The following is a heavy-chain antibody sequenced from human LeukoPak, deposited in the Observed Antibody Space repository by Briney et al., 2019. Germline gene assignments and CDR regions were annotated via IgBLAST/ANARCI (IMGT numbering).Heavy chain of an antibody. J-gene: IGHJ4*02. V-gene: IGHV4-34*01. Sequence: PSETLSLTCSVYGGSSSYYYWSWIRQPPGKGLEWIGEINHSGSTNYNPSLKSRVTISVDSSKNPFSLTLSSVTAADTAVYYCASMIAEPNYYFGSGSYIPAFDYWGQGIMVTVSS. CDR2: INHSGST. CDR3: ASMIAEPNYYFGSGSYIPAFDY. D-gene: IGHD3-10*01. CDR1: GGSSSYYY.